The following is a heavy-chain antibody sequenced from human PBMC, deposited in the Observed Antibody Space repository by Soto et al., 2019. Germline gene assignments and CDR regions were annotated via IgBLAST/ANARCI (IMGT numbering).Heavy chain of an antibody. CDR2: INSDGSST. CDR3: ARDQSSSWYGGSYYYYGMGV. Sequence: GGSLRLSCAASGFTFSSYWMHWVRQAPGKGLVWVSRINSDGSSTSYADSVKGRFTISRDNAKNTLYLQMNSLRAEDTAVYYCARDQSSSWYGGSYYYYGMGVWGQGTTVTVSS. J-gene: IGHJ6*02. V-gene: IGHV3-74*01. CDR1: GFTFSSYW. D-gene: IGHD6-13*01.